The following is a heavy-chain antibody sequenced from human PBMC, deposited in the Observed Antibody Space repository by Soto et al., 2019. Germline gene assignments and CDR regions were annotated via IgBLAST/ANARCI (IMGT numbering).Heavy chain of an antibody. V-gene: IGHV1-18*04. CDR1: GYTFTSYC. J-gene: IGHJ5*02. CDR3: ARDAATMIVVRWFDP. D-gene: IGHD3-22*01. CDR2: ISAYNGNT. Sequence: GASVKVSCKASGYTFTSYCISWVLQAPGQGLEWTGWISAYNGNTNYAQKLQGRVTMTTDTSTSTAYMELRSLRSDDTAVYYCARDAATMIVVRWFDPWGQGTLVTVSS.